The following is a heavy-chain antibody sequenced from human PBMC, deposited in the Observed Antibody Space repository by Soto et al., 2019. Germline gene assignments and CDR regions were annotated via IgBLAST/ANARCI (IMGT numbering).Heavy chain of an antibody. J-gene: IGHJ4*02. Sequence: ASVKVSCKASGYTFTSYGISWVRQAPGQGLEWMGGISAIFGNANYAQKFQGRVTMTRDTSTSTVYMELSSLRSEDTAVYYCARARCSGGSCYQADYWGQGTLVTVSS. CDR1: GYTFTSYG. V-gene: IGHV1-18*01. D-gene: IGHD2-15*01. CDR2: ISAIFGNA. CDR3: ARARCSGGSCYQADY.